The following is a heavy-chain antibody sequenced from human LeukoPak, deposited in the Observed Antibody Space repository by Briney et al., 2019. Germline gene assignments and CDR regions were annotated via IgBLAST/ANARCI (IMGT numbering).Heavy chain of an antibody. CDR3: AKSSHASGAFDL. CDR1: GFTFSTFA. J-gene: IGHJ3*01. V-gene: IGHV3-23*01. Sequence: GGSLRLSCAASGFTFSTFAMIWVRQPPGKGLEWVSSIFPSGGEIHYADSVRGRFTISRDNSKSTLSLQMNSLRAEDTAIYFCAKSSHASGAFDLWGQGTMVTVSS. CDR2: IFPSGGEI.